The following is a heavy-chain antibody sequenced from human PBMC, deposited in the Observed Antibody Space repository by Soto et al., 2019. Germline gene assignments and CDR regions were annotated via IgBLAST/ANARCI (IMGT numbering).Heavy chain of an antibody. CDR2: VSPSGTT. CDR1: GDSISVGYY. J-gene: IGHJ6*02. V-gene: IGHV4-31*03. Sequence: SETLSLTCTVSGDSISVGYYWSWIRQHPGKGLEWIGYVSPSGTTYYNPSLKSRVSISTDTSKNQFSLEVSSVTAADTAVYYCARDRGSYGMDVWGQGSTVTVSS. CDR3: ARDRGSYGMDV.